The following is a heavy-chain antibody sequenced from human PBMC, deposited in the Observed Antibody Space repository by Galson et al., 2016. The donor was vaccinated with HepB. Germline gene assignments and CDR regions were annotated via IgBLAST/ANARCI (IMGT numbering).Heavy chain of an antibody. V-gene: IGHV3-21*01. CDR2: ISNSNSYI. CDR1: GFTFSTYN. Sequence: SLRLSCAASGFTFSTYNMNWVRQAPGKGLEWVSSISNSNSYIYYTDSVKGRFTISRDNAKNSLYLQMNSLRAEDTAVYYGARDFGYCSSTSCYKGGLFYYYGMDVWGQGTTVTVSS. D-gene: IGHD2-2*02. J-gene: IGHJ6*02. CDR3: ARDFGYCSSTSCYKGGLFYYYGMDV.